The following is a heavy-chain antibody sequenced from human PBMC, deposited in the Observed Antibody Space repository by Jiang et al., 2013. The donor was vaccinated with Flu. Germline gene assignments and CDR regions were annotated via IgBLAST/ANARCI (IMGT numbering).Heavy chain of an antibody. D-gene: IGHD5-24*01. J-gene: IGHJ3*01. CDR1: GFSLTTPGVG. Sequence: KPTQTLTLTCTFSGFSLTTPGVGVGWIRQPPGKALEWLAHIYSNNDKYFCPSLKSRLLITKDTSRNQVVLTMTNMDPVDTATYYCAHLDGHNLMFSFDVWGQGTMVTVSS. CDR3: AHLDGHNLMFSFDV. CDR2: IYSNNDK. V-gene: IGHV2-5*01.